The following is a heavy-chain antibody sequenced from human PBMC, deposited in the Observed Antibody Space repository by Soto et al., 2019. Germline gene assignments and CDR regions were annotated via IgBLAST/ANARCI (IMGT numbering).Heavy chain of an antibody. V-gene: IGHV4-31*03. CDR1: GGSISSGGYY. Sequence: QVQLQESGPGLVKPSQTLSLTCTVSGGSISSGGYYWSCIRQHPGKGLEWIGYIYYSGRTYYNPSLKSRVTISVDTSKNQFSLKLSSVTAADTAVYYCASRRSGRYDFDYWGQGTLVTVSS. D-gene: IGHD3-10*01. CDR2: IYYSGRT. J-gene: IGHJ4*02. CDR3: ASRRSGRYDFDY.